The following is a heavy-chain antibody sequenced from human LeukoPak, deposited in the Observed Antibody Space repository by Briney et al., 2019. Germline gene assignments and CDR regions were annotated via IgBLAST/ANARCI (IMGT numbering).Heavy chain of an antibody. CDR1: GFSLSTSGMC. J-gene: IGHJ4*02. CDR2: LDWDDDK. D-gene: IGHD3-22*01. V-gene: IGHV2-70*11. Sequence: SGPALVKPTQTLTLTCPFSGFSLSTSGMCVSWIRQPPGKALEWLARLDWDDDKYYSTSLKTRLTISKDTSKNQVVLTMTNMDPVDTATYYCARMSDSSGYYYYFDYWGQGTLVTVSS. CDR3: ARMSDSSGYYYYFDY.